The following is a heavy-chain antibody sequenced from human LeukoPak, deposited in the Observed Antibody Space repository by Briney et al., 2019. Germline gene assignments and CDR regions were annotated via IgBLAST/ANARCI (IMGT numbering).Heavy chain of an antibody. Sequence: GESLKISCKGSGYSFTSHWIGWVRQMPGKCLEWMGILYPGDSDTRYNPSFQGQVTIPADKSISIAYLQWSSLKASDTAMYYRATRSDSGYEYFDNWGQGTLVTVSA. J-gene: IGHJ4*02. CDR1: GYSFTSHW. CDR3: ATRSDSGYEYFDN. D-gene: IGHD5-12*01. CDR2: LYPGDSDT. V-gene: IGHV5-51*01.